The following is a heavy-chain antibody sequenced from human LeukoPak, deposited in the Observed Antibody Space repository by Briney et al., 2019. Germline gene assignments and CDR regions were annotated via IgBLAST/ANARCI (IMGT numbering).Heavy chain of an antibody. CDR3: AKDRPLKGGFDP. CDR1: GFTLTTYG. D-gene: IGHD3-16*01. J-gene: IGHJ5*02. Sequence: QPGGSLRLSCAVSGFTLTTYGMLWVRQAPGKGLEWVAFIRSNGINTYYGDSVKGRFTISRDISKSTLYLQMNSLTTDDTALYFCAKDRPLKGGFDPWGQGSLVIVSS. V-gene: IGHV3-30*02. CDR2: IRSNGINT.